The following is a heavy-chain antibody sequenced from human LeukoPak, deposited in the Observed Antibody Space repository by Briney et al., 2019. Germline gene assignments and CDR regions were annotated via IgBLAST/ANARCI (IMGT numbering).Heavy chain of an antibody. D-gene: IGHD1-26*01. CDR1: GGTFSSYA. CDR2: IIPIFGTA. CDR3: ARDWRPSGSYSLFDY. V-gene: IGHV1-69*01. J-gene: IGHJ4*02. Sequence: GASVKVSCKASGGTFSSYAISWVRQAPGQGLEWMGGIIPIFGTANYAQKFQGRVTITADESTSTAYMELRSLRSDDTAVYYCARDWRPSGSYSLFDYWGQGTLVTVSS.